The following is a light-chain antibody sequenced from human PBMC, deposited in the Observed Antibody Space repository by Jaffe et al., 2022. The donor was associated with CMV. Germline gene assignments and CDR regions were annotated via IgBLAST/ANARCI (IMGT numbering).Light chain of an antibody. V-gene: IGKV3-20*01. CDR3: QQYGNSPYT. J-gene: IGKJ2*01. CDR2: GTF. CDR1: QSVSSNH. Sequence: EIVLTQSPGTLSLSPGERATLSCRASQSVSSNHLAWYQQKPGQAPRLVIYGTFNRATGIPDRFSGSGSGTDFTLTISRLESEDFAVYHCQQYGNSPYTFGQGTKLEIK.